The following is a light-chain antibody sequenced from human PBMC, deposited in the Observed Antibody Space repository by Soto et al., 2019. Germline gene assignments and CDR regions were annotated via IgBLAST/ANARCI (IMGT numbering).Light chain of an antibody. V-gene: IGLV1-40*01. J-gene: IGLJ2*01. CDR1: AGYD. CDR3: QSYSSSLTGSI. CDR2: TNT. Sequence: QSVLTQPPSVSGAPGPRVTISCTGTAGYDVHWYQKLPGPAPKLLIYTNTNRPSGVTGRFSGSKSGASASLAITGLQADDEADYFCQSYSSSLTGSIFGGGTQLTVL.